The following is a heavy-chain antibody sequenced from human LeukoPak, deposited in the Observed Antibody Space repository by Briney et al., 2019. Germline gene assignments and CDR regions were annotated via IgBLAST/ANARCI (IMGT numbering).Heavy chain of an antibody. J-gene: IGHJ6*03. CDR2: ISACNGNT. Sequence: ASVKVSCKASGYTFTSYGISWVRQAPGQGLEWMGWISACNGNTNYAQKLQGRVTMTTDTSTSTAYMELRSLRSDDTAVYYCARRQDRYYYYYYMDVWGKGTTVTVSS. V-gene: IGHV1-18*01. CDR1: GYTFTSYG. CDR3: ARRQDRYYYYYYMDV.